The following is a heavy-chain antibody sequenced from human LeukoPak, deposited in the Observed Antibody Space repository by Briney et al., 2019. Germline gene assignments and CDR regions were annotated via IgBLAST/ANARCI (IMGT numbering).Heavy chain of an antibody. CDR1: GFAFSSYE. CDR3: ARDFAAAGIFDY. D-gene: IGHD6-13*01. CDR2: ISSSGSTI. J-gene: IGHJ4*02. Sequence: PGGSLRLSCAASGFAFSSYEMNWVRQAPGKGLEWVSYISSSGSTIYYADSVKGRFTISRDNSKNTLYMQMNSLRAEDTAVYYCARDFAAAGIFDYWGQGTLVTVSS. V-gene: IGHV3-48*03.